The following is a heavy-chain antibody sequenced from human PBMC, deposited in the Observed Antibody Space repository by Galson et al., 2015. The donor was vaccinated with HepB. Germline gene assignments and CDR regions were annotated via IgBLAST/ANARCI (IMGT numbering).Heavy chain of an antibody. CDR2: ISYDGTYE. J-gene: IGHJ4*02. CDR3: AKDSNGYGAHS. V-gene: IGHV3-30*18. Sequence: LRLSCAASGFSFGTYAMHWVRQAPGKGLEWVAAISYDGTYEYYADSVKGRFTISRDNSRNTLYLQMNSLRPEDTAVYYCAKDSNGYGAHSWGQGTLVTVSS. CDR1: GFSFGTYA. D-gene: IGHD5-12*01.